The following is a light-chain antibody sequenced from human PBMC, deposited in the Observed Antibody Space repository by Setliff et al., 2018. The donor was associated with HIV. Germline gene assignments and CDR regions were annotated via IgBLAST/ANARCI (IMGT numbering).Light chain of an antibody. J-gene: IGLJ1*01. CDR1: NSDVGGYNY. Sequence: ALTQPASVSGSPGQSITISCTGTNSDVGGYNYVSWYQHHPGKAPKLLIYDVSERPSGVPDRFSGSKSGKMASLTISGLQAEDEADYYCCSYAGSSYVFGTGTKVTVL. CDR3: CSYAGSSYV. V-gene: IGLV2-11*01. CDR2: DVS.